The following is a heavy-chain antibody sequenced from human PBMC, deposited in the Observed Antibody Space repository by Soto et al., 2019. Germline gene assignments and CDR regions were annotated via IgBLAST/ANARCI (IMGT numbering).Heavy chain of an antibody. CDR2: IIPIFGTA. J-gene: IGHJ4*02. CDR1: GGTFSSYA. D-gene: IGHD2-15*01. CDR3: ASPSGPHRPFTFDY. Sequence: SVKVSCKASGGTFSSYAISWVRQAPGQGLEWMGGIIPIFGTANYAQKFQGRVTITADESTSTAYMELSSLRSEDMAVYYCASPSGPHRPFTFDYWGQGTLVTVSS. V-gene: IGHV1-69*13.